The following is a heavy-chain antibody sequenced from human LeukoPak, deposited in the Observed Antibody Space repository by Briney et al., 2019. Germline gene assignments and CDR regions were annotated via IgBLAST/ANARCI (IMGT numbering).Heavy chain of an antibody. V-gene: IGHV1-2*02. CDR3: ARDGSVESGHYYFDF. CDR2: INPNSGGT. J-gene: IGHJ4*02. D-gene: IGHD3-10*01. CDR1: GYTFTAYY. Sequence: GASVKVSCKASGYTFTAYYMHWVRQAPGQGLEWMGWINPNSGGTNYAQKFQGRVTMTRDTSISTAYMELSRLRSDDTAVYYCARDGSVESGHYYFDFWGQGTLVTVSS.